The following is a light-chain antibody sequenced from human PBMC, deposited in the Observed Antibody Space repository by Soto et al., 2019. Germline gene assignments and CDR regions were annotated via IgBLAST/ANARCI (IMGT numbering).Light chain of an antibody. CDR1: QDISSW. Sequence: DIQMTQSPSSVSASVGDRVTITCRARQDISSWLAWYQQKPGKAPKLLIYAASSLHGGVPSRFSGSGSGPDFTPTSSSLRPEDFATYYCQQANSFPRTFGQGTKVEIK. V-gene: IGKV1-12*01. CDR3: QQANSFPRT. J-gene: IGKJ1*01. CDR2: AAS.